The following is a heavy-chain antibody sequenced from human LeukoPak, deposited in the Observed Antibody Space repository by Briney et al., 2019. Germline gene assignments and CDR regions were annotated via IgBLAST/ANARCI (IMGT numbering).Heavy chain of an antibody. Sequence: ASVKVSCKAPGGTFSSYAISWVRQAPGQGLEWMGRIIPIFGIANYAQKFQGRVTITADKSTSTAYMELSSLRSEDTAVYYCARKTNDYGDYGGGAYYYGMDVWGQGTTVTVSS. D-gene: IGHD4-17*01. CDR2: IIPIFGIA. J-gene: IGHJ6*02. CDR3: ARKTNDYGDYGGGAYYYGMDV. CDR1: GGTFSSYA. V-gene: IGHV1-69*04.